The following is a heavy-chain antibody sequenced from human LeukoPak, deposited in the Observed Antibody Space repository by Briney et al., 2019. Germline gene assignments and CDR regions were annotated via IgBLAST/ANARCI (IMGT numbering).Heavy chain of an antibody. D-gene: IGHD6-19*01. CDR1: GGSISSGDDS. J-gene: IGHJ4*02. CDR3: ARLPTYRIAVAGNFDY. CDR2: IYYSGST. Sequence: SETLSLTCTVSGGSISSGDDSWGWIRQHPGKGLEYIGNIYYSGSTYYNLSLKSRVAISIDTSKNQFSLKLSSVTAADTAVYYCARLPTYRIAVAGNFDYWGQGTLVTVSS. V-gene: IGHV4-31*03.